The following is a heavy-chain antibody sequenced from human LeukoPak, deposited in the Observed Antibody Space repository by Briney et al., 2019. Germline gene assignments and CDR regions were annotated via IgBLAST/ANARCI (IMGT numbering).Heavy chain of an antibody. CDR1: GFTFSTYE. V-gene: IGHV3-48*03. Sequence: GGSLRLSCAASGFTFSTYEMNWVRQAPGKGLEWVSYISSSGSTIYYADSVKGRFTISRDNAKNSLYLQMNSLRAEDTAVYYCARADSTGAFDIWGQGTMVTVS. D-gene: IGHD3-22*01. CDR2: ISSSGSTI. CDR3: ARADSTGAFDI. J-gene: IGHJ3*02.